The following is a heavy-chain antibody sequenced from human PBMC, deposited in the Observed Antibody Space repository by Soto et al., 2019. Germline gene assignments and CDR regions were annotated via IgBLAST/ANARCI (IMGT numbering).Heavy chain of an antibody. J-gene: IGHJ6*02. CDR2: ISYDGSKE. V-gene: IGHV3-30*18. D-gene: IGHD6-19*01. CDR3: AKVTDSSGWYPYYYGIDV. CDR1: GFTFNIYG. Sequence: QVQLVESGGGVVQPGKSLRLSCAASGFTFNIYGMQWVRQAPGKGLEGVAVISYDGSKEYYGDSVKGRFTISRDNSKNTLYLQMNSLRSEDTAVYYCAKVTDSSGWYPYYYGIDVWGQGTTVTISS.